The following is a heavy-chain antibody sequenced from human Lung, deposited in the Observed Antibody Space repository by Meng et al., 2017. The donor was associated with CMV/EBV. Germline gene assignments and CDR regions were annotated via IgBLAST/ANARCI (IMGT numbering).Heavy chain of an antibody. V-gene: IGHV3-30-3*01. CDR3: ARDQCDY. Sequence: GESXKISCAASGFTFSSYAMHWVRQAPGKGLEWVAVISYDGTNKYYADSVKGRFTISRDNSKNTLYLQMNSLRAEDTAVCYCARDQCDYWGQGTLVTVSS. CDR1: GFTFSSYA. D-gene: IGHD6-19*01. CDR2: ISYDGTNK. J-gene: IGHJ4*02.